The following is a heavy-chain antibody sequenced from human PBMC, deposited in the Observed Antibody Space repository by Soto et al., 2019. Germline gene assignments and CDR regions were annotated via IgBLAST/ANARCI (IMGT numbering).Heavy chain of an antibody. CDR1: GFTFSFSS. CDR3: AGSGSGCSRDC. V-gene: IGHV3-21*01. D-gene: IGHD6-19*01. Sequence: GGSLRLSCAASGFTFSFSSMNWVRQAPGKGLEWVSSISSSSDYIYYADSVKGRFTVSRDNAKNALYLQMNSLRAEDTAVYYCAGSGSGCSRDCWGQGTLVTVSS. CDR2: ISSSSDYI. J-gene: IGHJ4*02.